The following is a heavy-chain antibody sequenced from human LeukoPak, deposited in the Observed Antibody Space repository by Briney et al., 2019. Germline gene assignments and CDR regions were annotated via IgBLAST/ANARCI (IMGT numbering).Heavy chain of an antibody. V-gene: IGHV3-21*01. D-gene: IGHD3-22*01. CDR3: ARGEYYYDSSGYYSDY. CDR1: GFTFSSHS. Sequence: GGSLRLSCAASGFTFSSHSMNWVSQAPGKGLEWASSISSSSTYIYYADSVKGRFTISRDNAKNSLYLQMNSLRAEDTAVYYCARGEYYYDSSGYYSDYWGQGTLVTVSS. J-gene: IGHJ4*02. CDR2: ISSSSTYI.